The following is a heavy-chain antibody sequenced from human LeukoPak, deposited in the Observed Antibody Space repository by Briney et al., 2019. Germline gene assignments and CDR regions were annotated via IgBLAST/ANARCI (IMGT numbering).Heavy chain of an antibody. J-gene: IGHJ4*02. V-gene: IGHV3-48*03. CDR1: GFTFSSYE. D-gene: IGHD3-3*01. CDR3: ARGSRITMFGVVKFDY. Sequence: GGSLRLSCAASGFTFSSYEMNWVRQAPGKGLEWVSDISGSGSTIYYAASVKGRFTISRDNAKNSLYLQMNSLRAEDTGVYYCARGSRITMFGVVKFDYWGQGTLVTVSS. CDR2: ISGSGSTI.